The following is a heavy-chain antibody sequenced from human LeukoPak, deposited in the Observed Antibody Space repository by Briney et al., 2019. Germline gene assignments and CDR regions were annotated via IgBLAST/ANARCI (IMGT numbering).Heavy chain of an antibody. D-gene: IGHD3-9*01. CDR3: ARDFEAPSNC. CDR2: ISYDGSNK. V-gene: IGHV3-30*03. Sequence: GGSLRLSCAASGFTFSSYGMHWVRQAPGKGLEWVAVISYDGSNKYYADSVKGRFTISRDNSKNTLYLQMNSLRAEDTAVYYCARDFEAPSNCWGQGTLVTVSS. CDR1: GFTFSSYG. J-gene: IGHJ4*02.